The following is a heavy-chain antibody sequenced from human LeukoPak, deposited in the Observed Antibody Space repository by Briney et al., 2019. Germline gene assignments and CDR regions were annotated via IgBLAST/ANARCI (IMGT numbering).Heavy chain of an antibody. V-gene: IGHV3-53*01. CDR1: GFSVTNNY. D-gene: IGHD3-10*01. CDR2: FYVGGAT. CDR3: ASRLWFGEFQFDY. J-gene: IGHJ4*02. Sequence: GGSLRLSCAVSGFSVTNNYMSWVRQAPGKGLEWVSVFYVGGATYYADSVKGRFTISRDNSENTLYLQMKSLRAEDTAVYYCASRLWFGEFQFDYWGQGTLVTVSS.